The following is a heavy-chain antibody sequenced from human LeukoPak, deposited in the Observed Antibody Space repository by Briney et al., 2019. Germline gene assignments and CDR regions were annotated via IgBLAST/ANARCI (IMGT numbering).Heavy chain of an antibody. CDR2: IVVGSSNT. D-gene: IGHD6-19*01. Sequence: SVKVSCKTSGFTFSTSVIQWVRQVRGQRLEWIGWIVVGSSNTNYAQKFQERVTITRDMSTSTAYMELSRLISEDTAVYYCARGYSSGWYDYWGQGTLVTVSS. CDR1: GFTFSTSV. CDR3: ARGYSSGWYDY. J-gene: IGHJ4*02. V-gene: IGHV1-58*02.